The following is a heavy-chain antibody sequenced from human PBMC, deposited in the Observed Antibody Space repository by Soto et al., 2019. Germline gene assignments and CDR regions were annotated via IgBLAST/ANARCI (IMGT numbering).Heavy chain of an antibody. D-gene: IGHD4-17*01. CDR2: IIPIFGTA. V-gene: IGHV1-69*13. J-gene: IGHJ4*02. Sequence: GASVKVSCKASGGTFSSYAISWVRQAPGQGLEWMGGIIPIFGTANYAQKFQGRVTITADESTSTAYMELSSLRSEDTAVYYCATDYGDYVFSYWGQGTLVTVSP. CDR1: GGTFSSYA. CDR3: ATDYGDYVFSY.